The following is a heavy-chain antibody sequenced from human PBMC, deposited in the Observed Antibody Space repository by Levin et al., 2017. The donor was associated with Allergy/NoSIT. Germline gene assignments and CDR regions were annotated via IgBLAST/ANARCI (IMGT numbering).Heavy chain of an antibody. CDR1: GGSISSSNW. CDR3: ASVAWELLEWVGFDY. CDR2: IYHSGST. J-gene: IGHJ4*02. V-gene: IGHV4-4*02. Sequence: SQTLSLTCAVSGGSISSSNWWSWVRQPPGKGLEWIGEIYHSGSTNYNPSLKSRVTISVDKSKNQFSLKLSSVTAADTAVYYCASVAWELLEWVGFDYWGQGTLVTVSS. D-gene: IGHD1-26*01.